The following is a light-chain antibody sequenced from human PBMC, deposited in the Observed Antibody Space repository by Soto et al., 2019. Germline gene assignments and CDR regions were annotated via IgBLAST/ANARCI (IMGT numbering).Light chain of an antibody. CDR3: QQYDSYPWT. V-gene: IGKV1-5*01. CDR2: DAS. CDR1: QSISSW. J-gene: IGKJ1*01. Sequence: DIQMTQSPSTLSASVGDRVTITCRASQSISSWLAWYQHRPGKAPNLLIYDASSLQRGVPSRFSGRVSGTQFTLTISSLQPDDFATYYCQQYDSYPWTFGQGTKVDIK.